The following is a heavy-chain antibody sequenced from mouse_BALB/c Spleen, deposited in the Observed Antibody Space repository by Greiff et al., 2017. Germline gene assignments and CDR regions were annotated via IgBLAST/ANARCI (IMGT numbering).Heavy chain of an antibody. J-gene: IGHJ3*01. CDR3: ARDYGSSYVGFAY. D-gene: IGHD1-1*01. V-gene: IGHV1-9*01. CDR2: ILPGSGST. Sequence: QVQLQQSGAELMKPGASVKISCTATGFTFSSYWIEWVKQRPGHGLEWIGEILPGSGSTNYNEKFKGKATFTADTYSNTAYMLLSSLTSEDSAVYYCARDYGSSYVGFAYWGQGTLVTVSA. CDR1: GFTFSSYW.